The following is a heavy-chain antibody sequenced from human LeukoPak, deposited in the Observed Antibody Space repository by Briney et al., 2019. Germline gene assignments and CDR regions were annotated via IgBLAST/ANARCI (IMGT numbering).Heavy chain of an antibody. D-gene: IGHD3-22*01. CDR2: IFHTGST. CDR3: ARGEYYCDSSGYYTLRRNWFDP. CDR1: GASISHYY. Sequence: SETLSLTCSVSGASISHYYWNWIRQTPGKGLEWIGYIFHTGSTHYNPSLKSRVTISVDTSKNQFSLKLSSVTAADTAVYYCARGEYYCDSSGYYTLRRNWFDPWGQGTLVTVSS. J-gene: IGHJ5*02. V-gene: IGHV4-59*01.